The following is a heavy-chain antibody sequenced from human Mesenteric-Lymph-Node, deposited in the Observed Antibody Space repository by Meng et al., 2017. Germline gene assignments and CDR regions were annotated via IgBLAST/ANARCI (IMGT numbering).Heavy chain of an antibody. J-gene: IGHJ5*02. D-gene: IGHD6-25*01. Sequence: GESLKISCAASGFTFSSYGMHWVRQAPGKGLEWVAVIWDDGSNKYYADSVKGRFTNSRDNSKNTLYLQMSSLRAEDTAVYYCARDRGRNWFDPWGQGTLVTVSS. CDR2: IWDDGSNK. CDR3: ARDRGRNWFDP. V-gene: IGHV3-33*01. CDR1: GFTFSSYG.